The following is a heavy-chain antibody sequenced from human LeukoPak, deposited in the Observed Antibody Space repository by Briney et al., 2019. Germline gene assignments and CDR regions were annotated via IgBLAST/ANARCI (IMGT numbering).Heavy chain of an antibody. CDR1: GFTFSSYG. J-gene: IGHJ6*03. V-gene: IGHV3-30*02. Sequence: GGSLRLSCAASGFTFSSYGMHWVRQAPGKGLEWVAFIRHDGSNKYYADSVKGRFTISRDNSKNTLYLQMNSLRAEDTAVYYCAKGGGITIFGVALGYYYYMDVWGKGTTVTVSS. CDR3: AKGGGITIFGVALGYYYYMDV. CDR2: IRHDGSNK. D-gene: IGHD3-3*01.